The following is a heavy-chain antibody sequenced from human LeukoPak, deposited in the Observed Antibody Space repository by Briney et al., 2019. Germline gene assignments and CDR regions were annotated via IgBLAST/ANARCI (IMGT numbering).Heavy chain of an antibody. CDR2: ISYDGSNK. V-gene: IGHV3-30-3*01. D-gene: IGHD3-3*01. Sequence: PGGSLRLSCAASRFTFSSYAMHWVRQAPGKGLEWVAVISYDGSNKYYADSVKGRFTISRDNSKKTLYLQMNSLRVEDTAVFYCARDQYDTWSRRGNFDSWGQRTLVIVSS. CDR3: ARDQYDTWSRRGNFDS. CDR1: RFTFSSYA. J-gene: IGHJ4*02.